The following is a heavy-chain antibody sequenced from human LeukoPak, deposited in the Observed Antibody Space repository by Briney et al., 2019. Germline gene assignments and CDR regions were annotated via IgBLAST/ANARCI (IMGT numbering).Heavy chain of an antibody. CDR1: GGTFSSYA. CDR3: ARGGQYCSGGSCPDWFDP. Sequence: SVKVSCKASGGTFSSYAISWVRQAPGQGLEWMGGIIPIFGTANYAQKFQGRVTITADESTSTAYMELSSLRSEDTAVYYCARGGQYCSGGSCPDWFDPWGQGTLVTVSS. V-gene: IGHV1-69*13. J-gene: IGHJ5*02. D-gene: IGHD2-15*01. CDR2: IIPIFGTA.